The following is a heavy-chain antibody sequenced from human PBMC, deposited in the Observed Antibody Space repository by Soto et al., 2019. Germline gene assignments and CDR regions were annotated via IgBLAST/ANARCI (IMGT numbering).Heavy chain of an antibody. V-gene: IGHV4-59*01. D-gene: IGHD5-18*01. J-gene: IGHJ4*02. CDR3: ARGRIQLWYPFDY. CDR1: GGSISSYY. Sequence: QVQLQESGPGLVKPSETLSLTCTVSGGSISSYYWSWIRQPPGKGLEWIGYIYYSGSTKYNPSLKSRVTTSVDTSKTQSSLKLSSVTAADTAVYYWARGRIQLWYPFDYWGQGTLVTVSS. CDR2: IYYSGST.